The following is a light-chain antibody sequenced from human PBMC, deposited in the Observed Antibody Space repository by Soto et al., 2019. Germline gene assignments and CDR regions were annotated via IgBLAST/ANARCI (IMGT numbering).Light chain of an antibody. V-gene: IGKV3D-20*01. CDR2: DAS. Sequence: ILLTQSPATLSLSPAEISTLPCGASQSVSSSRLAWYQQKPALAPRLLIYDASSRATGIPDRFSGSGSGTDFTLTISRLEPEDFAVYYCQQYGNSPITFGQGTRLEIK. CDR1: QSVSSSR. CDR3: QQYGNSPIT. J-gene: IGKJ5*01.